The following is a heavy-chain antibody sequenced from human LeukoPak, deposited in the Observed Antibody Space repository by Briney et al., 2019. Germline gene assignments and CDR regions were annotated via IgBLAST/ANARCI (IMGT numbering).Heavy chain of an antibody. Sequence: PGGSLRLSCTVSGFTVSSNSMSWVRQAPGKGLEWVSFIYSDNTHYSDSVKGRFTISRDNSKNTLYLQMNSLRAGDTAVYYCARSSPYYDSSFDYWGQGTLVTVSS. D-gene: IGHD3-22*01. J-gene: IGHJ4*02. CDR1: GFTVSSNS. CDR2: IYSDNT. CDR3: ARSSPYYDSSFDY. V-gene: IGHV3-53*01.